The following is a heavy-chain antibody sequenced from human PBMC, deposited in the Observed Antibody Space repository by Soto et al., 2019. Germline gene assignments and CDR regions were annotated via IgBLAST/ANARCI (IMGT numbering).Heavy chain of an antibody. CDR1: GFTFSDHY. J-gene: IGHJ6*02. Sequence: GSLIHSCAASGFTFSDHYMDWVRQAPGKGLEWVGRTRNKANSYTTEYAASVKGRFTISRDDSKNSLYLQMNSLKTEDTAVYYCARGGYCSSTSCYRDYYGMDVWGQGTTVTVSS. D-gene: IGHD2-2*01. CDR3: ARGGYCSSTSCYRDYYGMDV. V-gene: IGHV3-72*01. CDR2: TRNKANSYTT.